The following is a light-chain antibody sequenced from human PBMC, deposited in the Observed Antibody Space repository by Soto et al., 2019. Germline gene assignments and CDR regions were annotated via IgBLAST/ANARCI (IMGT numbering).Light chain of an antibody. CDR3: QQYNSYSRT. CDR1: QSISSW. Sequence: DIQMTQSPSTLSSSVGDRVTITCRASQSISSWLAWYQQKPGKAPKLLIYKASSLESGVPSRFSGSGSGTEFNLTISSLQPDDFATYHCQQYNSYSRTFGQGTKVEIK. J-gene: IGKJ1*01. CDR2: KAS. V-gene: IGKV1-5*03.